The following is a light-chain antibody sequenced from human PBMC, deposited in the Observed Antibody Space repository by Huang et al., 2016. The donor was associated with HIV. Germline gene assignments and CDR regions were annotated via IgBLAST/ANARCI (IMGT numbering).Light chain of an antibody. Sequence: DIQMTQAPHSLSAAVGDRVIITCRASQIINKYLNWYQQMPGSSPKLLISGASSLQGGVSSRFSGSGSGTDFTLTIIDLQPEDTATYHCQQSYNIPRTFGQGTLLEI. V-gene: IGKV1-39*01. CDR2: GAS. CDR3: QQSYNIPRT. J-gene: IGKJ2*01. CDR1: QIINKY.